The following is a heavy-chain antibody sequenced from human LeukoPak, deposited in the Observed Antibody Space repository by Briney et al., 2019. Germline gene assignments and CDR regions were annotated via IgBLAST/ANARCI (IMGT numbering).Heavy chain of an antibody. D-gene: IGHD3-10*02. J-gene: IGHJ6*04. CDR3: AELGITMIGGV. Sequence: GGSLRLSCAASGFTFSSFGMNWVRQAPGKGLEWVSFISSSSSYIYYADSVKGRFTISRDNAKNSLYLQMNSLRAEDTAVYYCAELGITMIGGVWGKGTTVTISS. V-gene: IGHV3-21*01. CDR2: ISSSSSYI. CDR1: GFTFSSFG.